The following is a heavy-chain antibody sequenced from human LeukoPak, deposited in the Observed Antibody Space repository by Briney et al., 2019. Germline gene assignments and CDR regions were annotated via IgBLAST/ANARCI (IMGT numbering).Heavy chain of an antibody. V-gene: IGHV4-59*01. CDR3: ARGGGVTYYDSTGYLWYFDY. Sequence: SETLSLTCTVSGGSISSYYWSWIRQPPGKGLEWIGYSSYSGSTKFNPSLKSRVTISVDTSKNQFSLKLSSVTAADTAVYYCARGGGVTYYDSTGYLWYFDYWGQGTLVTVSS. CDR2: SSYSGST. CDR1: GGSISSYY. D-gene: IGHD3-22*01. J-gene: IGHJ4*02.